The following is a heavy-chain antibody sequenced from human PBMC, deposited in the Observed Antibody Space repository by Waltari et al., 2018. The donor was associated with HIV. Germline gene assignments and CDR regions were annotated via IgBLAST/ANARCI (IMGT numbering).Heavy chain of an antibody. V-gene: IGHV3-74*01. D-gene: IGHD4-17*01. CDR3: ARENTMTYYDALDI. Sequence: EVQLVESGGGLVQPGGSLRLSCAASGFTFRSYCMHWVRQAPGKGLLWLSCISSDGSTTNYADSVKGRLTISRDNAKNTLYLQMNSLRADDTAVYYCARENTMTYYDALDIWGQGTMVTVSS. CDR2: ISSDGSTT. CDR1: GFTFRSYC. J-gene: IGHJ3*02.